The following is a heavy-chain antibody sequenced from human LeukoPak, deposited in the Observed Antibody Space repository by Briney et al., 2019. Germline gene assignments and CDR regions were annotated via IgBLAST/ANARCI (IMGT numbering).Heavy chain of an antibody. CDR2: IYYSGST. V-gene: IGHV4-39*07. CDR3: ARDIVVVTAFL. CDR1: GGSISSSSYY. D-gene: IGHD2-21*02. Sequence: PSETLSLTCTVSGGSISSSSYYWGWIRQPPGKGLEWIGSIYYSGSTYYNPSLKSRVTISVDTSKNQFSLKLSSVTAADTAVYYCARDIVVVTAFLWGQGTLVTVSP. J-gene: IGHJ4*02.